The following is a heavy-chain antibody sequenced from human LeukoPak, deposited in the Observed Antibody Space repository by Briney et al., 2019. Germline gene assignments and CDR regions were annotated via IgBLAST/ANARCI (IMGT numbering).Heavy chain of an antibody. D-gene: IGHD2-2*01. CDR1: GYTFTGYY. CDR3: ARVHSSTLFDS. J-gene: IGHJ4*02. Sequence: GASVRVSCKASGYTFTGYYIHWVRQAPGQGLEWMGWVNPNSGATNYAQKFQDRVTVTSDTSISTAYMELSRLSSDDTAVYYCARVHSSTLFDSWGQGTLVIVSS. V-gene: IGHV1-2*02. CDR2: VNPNSGAT.